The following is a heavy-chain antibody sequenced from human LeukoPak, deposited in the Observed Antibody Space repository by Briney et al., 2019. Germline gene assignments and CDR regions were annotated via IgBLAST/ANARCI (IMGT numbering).Heavy chain of an antibody. J-gene: IGHJ4*02. CDR3: VRLAVTDTNY. CDR2: IKKDGSET. V-gene: IGHV3-7*01. CDR1: GFTLSTYW. D-gene: IGHD2-21*02. Sequence: PGGSLRLSCAASGFTLSTYWMSWVRQVPGKGLEWVANIKKDGSETYYVDSVKGRFTISRDNAKSTVYLQMNGLRVEDTAMYYCVRLAVTDTNYWGQGSLVTVSS.